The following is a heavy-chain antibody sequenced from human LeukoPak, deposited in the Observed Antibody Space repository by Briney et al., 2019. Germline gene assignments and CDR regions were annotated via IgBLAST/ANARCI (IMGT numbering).Heavy chain of an antibody. J-gene: IGHJ4*02. D-gene: IGHD2-2*01. CDR1: GLTFNKTA. Sequence: GGSLRLSCAASGLTFNKTAMSWVRQSPGKGLEWVSAIGVSASSRYYADFAKGRFTISRDNSKNTVYLQMNNLSAEDTAVYYCTSYPRTTSPYWGQGTLVTVSS. CDR3: TSYPRTTSPY. V-gene: IGHV3-23*01. CDR2: IGVSASSR.